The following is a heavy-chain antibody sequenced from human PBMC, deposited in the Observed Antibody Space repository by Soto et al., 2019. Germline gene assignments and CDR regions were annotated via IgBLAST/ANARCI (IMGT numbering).Heavy chain of an antibody. V-gene: IGHV4-31*03. CDR2: IYYSGST. Sequence: QVQLQESGPGLVKPSQTLSLTCTVSGGSISSGGYYWSWIRQHPGKGLEWIGYIYYSGSTYYNPSLKRRVTISVDTSKNQFSMKLSSVTAADTAVYYCARDKGYGYTRRLLDLWAVAPWSLSPQ. CDR3: ARDKGYGYTRRLLDL. D-gene: IGHD5-18*01. J-gene: IGHJ2*01. CDR1: GGSISSGGYY.